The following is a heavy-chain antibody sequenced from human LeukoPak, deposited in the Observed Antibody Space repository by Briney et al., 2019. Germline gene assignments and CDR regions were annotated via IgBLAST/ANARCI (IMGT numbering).Heavy chain of an antibody. V-gene: IGHV3-7*01. CDR1: GFTFSRYW. D-gene: IGHD6-19*01. CDR2: IKHDGSEK. Sequence: GGSLRLSCAASGFTFSRYWMSWVRRAPGKRLEWVANIKHDGSEKYYVDSVKGRFTISRDNAKNSLYLQMNSLRAEDTAVYYCARFEQWLKYYFDYWGQGTLVTVSS. J-gene: IGHJ4*02. CDR3: ARFEQWLKYYFDY.